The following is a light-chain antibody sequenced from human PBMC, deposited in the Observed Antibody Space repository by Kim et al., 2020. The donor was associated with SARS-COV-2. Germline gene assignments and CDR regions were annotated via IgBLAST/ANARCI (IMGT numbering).Light chain of an antibody. CDR3: CSYADSSPVV. CDR1: SSDVGSYNL. CDR2: EVS. J-gene: IGLJ2*01. Sequence: QSALTQPASVSGSPGQSITISCTGTSSDVGSYNLVSWYQQHPGKAPKLMIYEVSKRPSGVSNRFSGSKSGNTASLTISGLQAEDEADYYCCSYADSSPVVFGGGTQLTVL. V-gene: IGLV2-23*02.